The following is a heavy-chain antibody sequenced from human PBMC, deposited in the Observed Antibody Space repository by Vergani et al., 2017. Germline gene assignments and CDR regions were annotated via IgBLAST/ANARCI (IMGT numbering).Heavy chain of an antibody. V-gene: IGHV4-4*07. D-gene: IGHD6-13*01. CDR1: GGSISSYY. J-gene: IGHJ6*02. CDR2: IYTSGST. CDR3: ARAGLAAAGTVYYYGMDV. Sequence: VQLQASGPGLVKPSETLSLTCTVSGGSISSYYWSWIRQPAGKGLEWIGRIYTSGSTNYNPSLKSRVTMSVDTSKNQFSMKLSSVTAADTAVYYCARAGLAAAGTVYYYGMDVWGQGTTVTVSS.